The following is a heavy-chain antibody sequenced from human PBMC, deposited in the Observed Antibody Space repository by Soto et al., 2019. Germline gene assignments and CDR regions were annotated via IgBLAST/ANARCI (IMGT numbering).Heavy chain of an antibody. CDR3: ARSQSGVRHGVIRAFDF. J-gene: IGHJ4*02. CDR2: VHSSGST. D-gene: IGHD1-26*01. CDR1: GGSITNYY. Sequence: SETLSLTCTVSGGSITNYYWSWIRQPPGMGLEWIGYVHSSGSTNHNPSLKSRATISVSTSKNQFSLRLDSVTAADTAVYYCARSQSGVRHGVIRAFDFWGQGIRVTVSS. V-gene: IGHV4-4*09.